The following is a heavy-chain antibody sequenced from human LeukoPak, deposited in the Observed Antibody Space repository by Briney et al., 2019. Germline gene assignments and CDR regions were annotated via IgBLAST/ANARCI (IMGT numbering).Heavy chain of an antibody. D-gene: IGHD5-18*01. V-gene: IGHV3-23*01. CDR3: AKESGYSYGYFDY. CDR1: GFTFSSYG. CDR2: ISGSGGST. Sequence: GGSLRLSCAASGFTFSSYGMRWVRQAPGKGLEWVSAISGSGGSTYYADSVKGRFTISRDNSKNTLYLQMNSLRAEDTAVYYCAKESGYSYGYFDYWGQGTLVTVSS. J-gene: IGHJ4*02.